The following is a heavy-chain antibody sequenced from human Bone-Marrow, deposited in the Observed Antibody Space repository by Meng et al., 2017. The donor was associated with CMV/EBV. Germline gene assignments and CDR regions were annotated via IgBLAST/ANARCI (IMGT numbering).Heavy chain of an antibody. CDR2: ISSSGSTI. V-gene: IGHV3-48*03. J-gene: IGHJ6*02. CDR1: GFTFSSYE. CDR3: AREGRYYDILTGSSVGMDV. Sequence: GESLKISCAASGFTFSSYEMNWVRQAPGKGLEWVSYISSSGSTIYNADSVKGRFTISRDNAKNSLYLQMNSLRAEDTAVYYCAREGRYYDILTGSSVGMDVWGQGTTVTVSS. D-gene: IGHD3-9*01.